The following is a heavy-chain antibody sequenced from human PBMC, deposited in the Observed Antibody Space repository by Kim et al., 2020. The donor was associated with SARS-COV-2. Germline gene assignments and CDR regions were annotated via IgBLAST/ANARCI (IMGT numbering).Heavy chain of an antibody. Sequence: SETLSLTCAVSGGSSNTGFYWGWIRQPPGKGLEWIGTIHYSGSTYYSPSLKSRVTISIHTSKNQFSLKLSSVTAADTAVFYCASGIPFGRRYYFDYWGQGTLVTVSS. V-gene: IGHV4-39*07. D-gene: IGHD3-10*01. J-gene: IGHJ4*02. CDR3: ASGIPFGRRYYFDY. CDR1: GGSSNTGFY. CDR2: IHYSGST.